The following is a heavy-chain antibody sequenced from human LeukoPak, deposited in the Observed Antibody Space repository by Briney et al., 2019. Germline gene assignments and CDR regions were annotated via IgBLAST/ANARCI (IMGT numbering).Heavy chain of an antibody. CDR1: GFSLSTSGVG. D-gene: IGHD4-11*01. CDR3: AHKGSNDAFDI. V-gene: IGHV2-5*02. CDR2: IYWDDDK. J-gene: IGHJ3*02. Sequence: SGPTLVKPTQTLTLTCTFSGFSLSTSGVGVGWIRQPPGKALEWLALIYWDDDKRYSPSLKSRLTITKDTSKNQVVLTMTNIDPVDTATYYCAHKGSNDAFDIWGQGTMVTVSS.